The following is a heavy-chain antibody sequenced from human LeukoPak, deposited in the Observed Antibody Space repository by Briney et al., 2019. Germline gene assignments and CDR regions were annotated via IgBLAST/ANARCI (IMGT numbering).Heavy chain of an antibody. V-gene: IGHV3-11*04. CDR3: ARDYYDSSGYDYFDY. Sequence: KAGGSLRLSCAASGFTFSDYYMSWIRQAPGKGLEWVSYISSSGSTIYYADSVKGRFTISRDNAKNSLYLQMNSLRAEDTAVYYCARDYYDSSGYDYFDYWGQGTLVTVSS. D-gene: IGHD3-22*01. CDR1: GFTFSDYY. CDR2: ISSSGSTI. J-gene: IGHJ4*02.